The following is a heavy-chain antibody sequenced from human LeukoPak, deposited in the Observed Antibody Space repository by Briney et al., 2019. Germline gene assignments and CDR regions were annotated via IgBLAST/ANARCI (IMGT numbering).Heavy chain of an antibody. V-gene: IGHV3-30*04. Sequence: GRSLRLSCAASGFTFTNYAMHWVRQAPGKGLEWVAVISHDGNYKYYSDSVRGRVTISRDKSKRTLYLEMNSLADEDTAVYYCARPGGYGSLAEPSRAPFDPWGQGTLVTVSS. CDR3: ARPGGYGSLAEPSRAPFDP. D-gene: IGHD3-10*01. CDR2: ISHDGNYK. CDR1: GFTFTNYA. J-gene: IGHJ5*02.